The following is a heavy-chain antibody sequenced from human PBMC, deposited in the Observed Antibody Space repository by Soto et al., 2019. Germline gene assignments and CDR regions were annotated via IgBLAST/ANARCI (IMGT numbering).Heavy chain of an antibody. J-gene: IGHJ6*03. CDR2: ISGSGGNT. CDR3: ARRRLGRAAAGTKEGYYYYMDV. V-gene: IGHV3-23*01. CDR1: GFTFSSYA. D-gene: IGHD6-13*01. Sequence: HPGGSLRLSCAASGFTFSSYAMSWVRQAPGKGLEWVSAISGSGGNTYYADSVKGRFTITRDNSKNTLYLQMNSLRAEDTAVYYCARRRLGRAAAGTKEGYYYYMDVWGKGTTVTVSS.